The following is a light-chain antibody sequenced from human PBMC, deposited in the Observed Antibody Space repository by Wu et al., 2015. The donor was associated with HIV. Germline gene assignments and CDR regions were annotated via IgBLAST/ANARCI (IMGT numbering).Light chain of an antibody. J-gene: IGKJ2*01. CDR3: QQHSSIPFT. CDR2: AAS. CDR1: QGIRNS. V-gene: IGKV1-NL1*01. Sequence: IQVTQSPSPLSASVGDTVTITCRANQGIRNSVAWLQQRPGQAPRLLLYAASTLESGVPSRFSGTGYGTDFTLTISDLQPDDFASYYCQQHSSIPFTFGQGTRLDIK.